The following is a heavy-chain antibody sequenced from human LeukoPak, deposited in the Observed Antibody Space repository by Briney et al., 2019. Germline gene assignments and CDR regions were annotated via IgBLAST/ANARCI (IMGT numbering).Heavy chain of an antibody. CDR2: ISTDARTI. D-gene: IGHD6-13*01. CDR3: VRGQATAWGLDY. J-gene: IGHJ4*02. Sequence: GGSLRVSCAASGFTFSTYAMSWVRQAPGKGLVWVSHISTDARTITYADFVKGRFTISRDNAKNTLYLQMNSLRAEDTALYYCVRGQATAWGLDYWGQGTLVTVSS. CDR1: GFTFSTYA. V-gene: IGHV3-74*01.